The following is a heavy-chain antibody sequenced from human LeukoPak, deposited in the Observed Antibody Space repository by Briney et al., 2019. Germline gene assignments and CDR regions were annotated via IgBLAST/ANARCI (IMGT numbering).Heavy chain of an antibody. V-gene: IGHV4-59*11. J-gene: IGHJ3*02. Sequence: SETLSLTCAVSGGSMSSHYWSWIRQPPGKGLEWIGFIYYSGTTKYSPSLQSRVTMLLDTPKNQFSLKLTSVTAADTALYYCARLLDNDSSGYPDTFDMWGQGTMVTVSS. D-gene: IGHD3-22*01. CDR1: GGSMSSHY. CDR2: IYYSGTT. CDR3: ARLLDNDSSGYPDTFDM.